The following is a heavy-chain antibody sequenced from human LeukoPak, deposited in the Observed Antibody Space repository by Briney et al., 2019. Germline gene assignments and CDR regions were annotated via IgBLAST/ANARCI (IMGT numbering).Heavy chain of an antibody. CDR3: TTRGSDSGCPFF. J-gene: IGHJ4*02. D-gene: IGHD3-10*01. CDR1: GFTFSNAW. V-gene: IGHV3-15*01. Sequence: GGSLRLSCAASGFTFSNAWMVWVRQAPGKGLEWVGRIKSKTDGGTTDYAAPVKGRFTISRDDSKHTLYLEMNSLKTEDTAVYYCTTRGSDSGCPFFWGQGTLVTVSS. CDR2: IKSKTDGGTT.